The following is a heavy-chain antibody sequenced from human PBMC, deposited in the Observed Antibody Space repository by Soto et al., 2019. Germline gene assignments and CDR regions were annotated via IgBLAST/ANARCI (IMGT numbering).Heavy chain of an antibody. Sequence: QVQLQQWGAGLLKPSETLSLTCAVYGGSFSGYYWSWIRQPPGKGLEWIGEINHSGSTNYTPSLKSRVTISVDTSKNQFSLKLSSVTAADTAVYYCARGKDIVVVPAARYYYYMDVWGKGTTVTVSS. CDR2: INHSGST. CDR1: GGSFSGYY. D-gene: IGHD2-2*01. J-gene: IGHJ6*03. CDR3: ARGKDIVVVPAARYYYYMDV. V-gene: IGHV4-34*01.